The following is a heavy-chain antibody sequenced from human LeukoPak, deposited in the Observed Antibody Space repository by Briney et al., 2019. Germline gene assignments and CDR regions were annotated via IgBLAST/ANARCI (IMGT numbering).Heavy chain of an antibody. J-gene: IGHJ4*02. D-gene: IGHD3-3*01. CDR3: AKYRSRYYDFWSGYPFDY. CDR2: IRYDGSNK. Sequence: GGSLRLSCAASGFTFSSYGMHWVRQAPGKGLEWVAFIRYDGSNKYYADSVKGRFTISRDNSKNTLYLQMNSLRAEDTAVYYCAKYRSRYYDFWSGYPFDYWGQGTLVTVSS. CDR1: GFTFSSYG. V-gene: IGHV3-30*02.